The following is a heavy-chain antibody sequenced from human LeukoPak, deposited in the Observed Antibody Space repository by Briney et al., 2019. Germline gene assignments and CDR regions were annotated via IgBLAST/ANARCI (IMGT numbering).Heavy chain of an antibody. Sequence: GGSLRLSCAASGFTFDDYAMHWVRQAPGKGLEWVSGISWNSGSIGYADSVKGRFTISRDNAKNSLYLQMNSLRAEDTALYYCAKSLGSNTYTSYYFDYWGQGTLVTVSS. CDR1: GFTFDDYA. CDR3: AKSLGSNTYTSYYFDY. V-gene: IGHV3-9*01. CDR2: ISWNSGSI. J-gene: IGHJ4*02. D-gene: IGHD2-2*02.